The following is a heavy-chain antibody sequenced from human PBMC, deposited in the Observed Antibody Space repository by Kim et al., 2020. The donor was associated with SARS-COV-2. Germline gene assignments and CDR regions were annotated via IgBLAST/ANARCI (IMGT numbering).Heavy chain of an antibody. D-gene: IGHD3-10*01. CDR1: GGSISTSDYY. CDR3: ARGNFPMVRGVTPTLDY. Sequence: SETLSLTCTVSGGSISTSDYYWGWIRQPPGKGLEWIGSIYYSGSTYYNPSLKSRVTISVDTSKNQFSLRLSSVTAADTAVYYCARGNFPMVRGVTPTLDYWGQGTLVTVSS. CDR2: IYYSGST. V-gene: IGHV4-39*07. J-gene: IGHJ4*02.